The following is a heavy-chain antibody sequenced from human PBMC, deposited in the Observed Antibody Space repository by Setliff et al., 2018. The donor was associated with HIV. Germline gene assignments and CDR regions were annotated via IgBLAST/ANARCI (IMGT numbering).Heavy chain of an antibody. CDR1: GYTFSSHS. V-gene: IGHV1-3*01. D-gene: IGHD2-2*01. CDR3: ARDRCNSVACYLYNWFDP. Sequence: GASVKVSCKASGYTFSSHSIHWVRQAPGQGFEWMGWINAGNGNTKFSQRFQSRITITRDTSADTVYMEVSSLRSEDTAVYYCARDRCNSVACYLYNWFDPWGQGTLVTVSS. CDR2: INAGNGNT. J-gene: IGHJ5*02.